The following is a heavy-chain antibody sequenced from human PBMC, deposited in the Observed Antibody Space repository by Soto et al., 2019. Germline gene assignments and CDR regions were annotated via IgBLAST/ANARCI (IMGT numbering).Heavy chain of an antibody. CDR2: IKNKTDGGIT. V-gene: IGHV3-15*01. CDR3: ITDPYYDFWSGYHFDF. D-gene: IGHD3-3*01. Sequence: GGSLRLSCAASGFSFSKAWMSWVRLTPGKGLEWVGRIKNKTDGGITDYPAPVRDRFTVSRDDSRSTLYLQMTSLKTEDTAMYYCITDPYYDFWSGYHFDFWGQGTLVTVSS. CDR1: GFSFSKAW. J-gene: IGHJ4*02.